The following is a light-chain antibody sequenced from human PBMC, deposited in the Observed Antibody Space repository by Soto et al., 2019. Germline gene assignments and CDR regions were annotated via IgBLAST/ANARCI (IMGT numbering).Light chain of an antibody. CDR3: QSFDSSLSGRV. V-gene: IGLV1-40*01. CDR2: DNT. J-gene: IGLJ3*02. Sequence: QLVLTQPPSVSGAPGQTVTISCTGSSSDIGADNDVHWYQQLPGTPPKLLIYDNTNRPSGVPDRFSGSKSGTSASLAITGLQAEDEADYYCQSFDSSLSGRVFGGGTKLTVL. CDR1: SSDIGADND.